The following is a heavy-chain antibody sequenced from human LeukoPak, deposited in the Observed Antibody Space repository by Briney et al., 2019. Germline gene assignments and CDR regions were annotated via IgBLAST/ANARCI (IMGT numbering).Heavy chain of an antibody. CDR1: GFTFSSYS. CDR3: ARDRDFYGGYSGPFDY. V-gene: IGHV3-21*01. Sequence: GGSLRLSCAASGFTFSSYSMNWVRQAPGKGLEWVSSISSSSSYIYYADSVKGRFTISRDNAKNSLYLQMNSLRAEDTAVYYCARDRDFYGGYSGPFDYWGQGTLVTVSS. CDR2: ISSSSSYI. J-gene: IGHJ4*02. D-gene: IGHD5-12*01.